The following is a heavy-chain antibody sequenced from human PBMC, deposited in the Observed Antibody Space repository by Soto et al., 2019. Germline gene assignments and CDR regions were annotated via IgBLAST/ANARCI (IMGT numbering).Heavy chain of an antibody. CDR1: GFTFSSYA. CDR3: AKSGGRDRVPNLPYYYYYMDV. J-gene: IGHJ6*03. V-gene: IGHV3-23*01. CDR2: ISGSGGST. D-gene: IGHD3-10*01. Sequence: PGGSLRLSCAASGFTFSSYAMSWVRQAPGKGLEWVSAISGSGGSTYYADSVKGRFTISRDNSKNTLYLQMNSLRAEDTAVYYCAKSGGRDRVPNLPYYYYYMDVWGKGTTVTV.